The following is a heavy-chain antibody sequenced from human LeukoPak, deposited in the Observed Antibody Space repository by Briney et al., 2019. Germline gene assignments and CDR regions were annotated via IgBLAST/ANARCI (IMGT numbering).Heavy chain of an antibody. CDR2: ISSSGSNK. D-gene: IGHD1-26*01. CDR1: GFTFSSYE. Sequence: GGSLRLSCAASGFTFSSYEMNWVRQAPGKGLEWVSYISSSGSNKYYADSVKGRFAISRDNAKNSLYLQMNSLRAEDTAVYYCARRVGANFFDYWGQGTPSPSPQ. CDR3: ARRVGANFFDY. J-gene: IGHJ4*02. V-gene: IGHV3-48*03.